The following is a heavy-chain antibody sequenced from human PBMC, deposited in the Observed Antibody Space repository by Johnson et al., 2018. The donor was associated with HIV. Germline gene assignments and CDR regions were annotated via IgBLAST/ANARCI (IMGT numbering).Heavy chain of an antibody. V-gene: IGHV3-NL1*01. CDR1: GFTFSSYA. Sequence: VQRVESGGGVVQPGRSLRLSCAASGFTFSSYAMHWVRQAPGKGLEWVSVIYSGGSTYYADSVEGRFTVSRDNTKNTLYLQMNSLRADDTAIYYCALTESRFLEWLFRAFDIWGQGTMVTVSS. D-gene: IGHD3-3*01. J-gene: IGHJ3*02. CDR2: IYSGGST. CDR3: ALTESRFLEWLFRAFDI.